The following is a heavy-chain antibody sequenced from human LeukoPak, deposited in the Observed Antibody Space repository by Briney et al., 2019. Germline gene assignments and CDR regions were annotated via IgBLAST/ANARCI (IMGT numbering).Heavy chain of an antibody. CDR1: GGSITKNGYY. CDR2: MHYSGST. CDR3: ARQGATVTTLGAFDI. J-gene: IGHJ3*02. Sequence: SETLSLTCSVSGGSITKNGYYWGWIRQSPETGLEWIGSMHYSGSTYYNPSLKSRVTISVDTSKNQFSLKLSSVTAADTAVYYCARQGATVTTLGAFDIWGQGTMVTVSS. D-gene: IGHD4-17*01. V-gene: IGHV4-39*07.